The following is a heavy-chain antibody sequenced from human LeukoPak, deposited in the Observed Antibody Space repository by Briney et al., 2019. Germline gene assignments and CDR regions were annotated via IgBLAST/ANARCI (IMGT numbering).Heavy chain of an antibody. V-gene: IGHV1-46*01. D-gene: IGHD1-20*01. Sequence: ASVKISCKTSGYTFTKYLIHWVRQAPGQGLEWVGTINPNGDATNYAPRLQGRLTLTQDTSTSTVYMELRGLTPDDTAVYYCARPLFCAFDNCGYWLDPWGPGTLVTVSS. J-gene: IGHJ5*02. CDR3: ARPLFCAFDNCGYWLDP. CDR2: INPNGDAT. CDR1: GYTFTKYL.